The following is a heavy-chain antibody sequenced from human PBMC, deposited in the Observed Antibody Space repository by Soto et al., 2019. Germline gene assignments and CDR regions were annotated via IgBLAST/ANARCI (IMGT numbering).Heavy chain of an antibody. J-gene: IGHJ4*02. D-gene: IGHD3-10*01. CDR2: IWYDGSNK. CDR1: GFTFSSYG. CDR3: ARDLSGSGPDY. Sequence: QVQLVESGGGVVQPGSSLRLSCAASGFTFSSYGLHWVRQAPGKGLEWVAVIWYDGSNKYYADSVKGRFTISRDNSKNTLYLQMISLRAEDTAMYYCARDLSGSGPDYWGQGTLVTVSS. V-gene: IGHV3-33*01.